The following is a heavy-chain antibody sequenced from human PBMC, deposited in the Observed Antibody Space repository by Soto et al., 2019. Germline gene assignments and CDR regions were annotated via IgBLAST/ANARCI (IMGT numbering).Heavy chain of an antibody. CDR1: GFTLSSYG. D-gene: IGHD1-7*01. CDR2: ISYDGSNK. V-gene: IGHV3-30*18. J-gene: IGHJ6*02. Sequence: CLRLSCAASGFTLSSYGMHWVRQAPGKGLEWVAVISYDGSNKYYADSVKGRFTISRDNSKNTLYLQMNSLRAEDTAVYYCAKAHKWNYLDYYYYGMDVWGQGTTVTVSS. CDR3: AKAHKWNYLDYYYYGMDV.